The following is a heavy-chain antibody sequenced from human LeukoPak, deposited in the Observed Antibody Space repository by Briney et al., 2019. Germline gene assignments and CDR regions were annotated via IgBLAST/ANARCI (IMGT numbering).Heavy chain of an antibody. CDR3: AKVYSGRTSAFDI. CDR1: GFTFSIYA. D-gene: IGHD1-26*01. J-gene: IGHJ3*02. CDR2: ISGSGGST. V-gene: IGHV3-23*01. Sequence: GGSLRLSCAASGFTFSIYAMSWVRQAPGKGLEWVSAISGSGGSTYYADSVKGRFTISRDNSKNTLYLQMNSLRAEDTAVYYCAKVYSGRTSAFDIWGQGTMVTVSS.